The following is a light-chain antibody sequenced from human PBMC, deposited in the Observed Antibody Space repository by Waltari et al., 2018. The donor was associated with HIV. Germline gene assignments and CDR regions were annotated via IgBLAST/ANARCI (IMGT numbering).Light chain of an antibody. J-gene: IGLJ1*01. Sequence: QSALTQPPSASGSPGQSVTISCTGTSSDVGSYNYVALYQQHPGKAPKRLIYDVTMRPPGVPVRFSGSNSGTTASLTVSGLQAEDEADYYCNSYAGNNKGVFGTGTKVTVL. V-gene: IGLV2-8*01. CDR2: DVT. CDR1: SSDVGSYNY. CDR3: NSYAGNNKGV.